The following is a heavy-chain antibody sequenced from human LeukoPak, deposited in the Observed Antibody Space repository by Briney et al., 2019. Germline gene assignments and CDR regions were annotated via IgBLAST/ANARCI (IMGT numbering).Heavy chain of an antibody. V-gene: IGHV3-7*01. D-gene: IGHD3-10*01. Sequence: GGSLRLSCAASGFTFSPYYMSWVRQAPGKGLEWVASVKKDGSEKYYVDSVKGRFTISIDNAKRSLYLQMYSLRAEDTAVYYCAKDISYYYGSGSSLFDFWGQGTLVTVSS. CDR2: VKKDGSEK. CDR3: AKDISYYYGSGSSLFDF. CDR1: GFTFSPYY. J-gene: IGHJ4*02.